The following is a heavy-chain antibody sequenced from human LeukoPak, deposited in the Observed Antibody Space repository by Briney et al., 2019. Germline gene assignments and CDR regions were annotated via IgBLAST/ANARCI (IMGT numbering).Heavy chain of an antibody. J-gene: IGHJ4*02. D-gene: IGHD7-27*01. Sequence: GGSLRLSCAASGLTFSDHFMDWVRQAPGKGLEWVGRVRNKVNSYTTEYAASVKGRFTISRDDSQNSLYLQMNSLKADDTAVYYCARVIWGHEVLDYWGQGTLVTVSS. CDR2: VRNKVNSYTT. CDR1: GLTFSDHF. V-gene: IGHV3-72*01. CDR3: ARVIWGHEVLDY.